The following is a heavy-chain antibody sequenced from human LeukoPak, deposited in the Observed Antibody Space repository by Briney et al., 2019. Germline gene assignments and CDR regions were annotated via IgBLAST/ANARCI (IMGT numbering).Heavy chain of an antibody. V-gene: IGHV1-2*02. CDR3: ARDLTVQATAAVVYYFDY. J-gene: IGHJ4*02. Sequence: ASVKVSCKASGYTFTGYYMHWVRRAPGQGLEWIGWINPNSGDRNYAQKFQGRVTMTRDTSISTAHMELSGLTSDDTAVYYCARDLTVQATAAVVYYFDYWGQGTLVTVSS. CDR2: INPNSGDR. D-gene: IGHD6-25*01. CDR1: GYTFTGYY.